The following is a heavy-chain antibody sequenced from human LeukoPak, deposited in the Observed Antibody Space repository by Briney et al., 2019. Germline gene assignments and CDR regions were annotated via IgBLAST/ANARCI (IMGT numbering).Heavy chain of an antibody. V-gene: IGHV3-48*04. CDR2: ISSSSSM. D-gene: IGHD3-10*01. CDR1: GFTFSRFM. J-gene: IGHJ4*02. Sequence: GGALRLSWAASGFTFSRFMMNWVREAPGKGLEWVSYISSSSSMYYADSVKGRFTISRDNAKNTLYLQMNRLRAEDTAVYYCARSHMVRGDDYFHYWGQGPLVTVSS. CDR3: ARSHMVRGDDYFHY.